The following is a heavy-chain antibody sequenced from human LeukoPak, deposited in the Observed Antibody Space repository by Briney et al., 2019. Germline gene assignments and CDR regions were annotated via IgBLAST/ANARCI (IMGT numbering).Heavy chain of an antibody. CDR1: GFTFSSHS. Sequence: GGSLRLSCAASGFTFSSHSMNWVRQAPGKGLEWVSSISSSSSYIYYADSVKGRFTISRDNAKNSLYLQMNSPRAEDTAVYYCARGPYSGSYPYYYYMDVWGKGTTVTVSS. V-gene: IGHV3-21*01. J-gene: IGHJ6*03. D-gene: IGHD1-26*01. CDR3: ARGPYSGSYPYYYYMDV. CDR2: ISSSSSYI.